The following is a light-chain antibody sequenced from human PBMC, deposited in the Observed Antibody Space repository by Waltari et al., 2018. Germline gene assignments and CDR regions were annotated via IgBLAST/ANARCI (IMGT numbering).Light chain of an antibody. CDR1: SLRRSS. Sequence: SSELTQDPTVSVALGQTVRITCHGDSLRRSSASWYKQRPGQAPVLVFYGQDNRPSGIPDRFSGSTSGDTATLTITGTQAEDEADYYCLSRDISSTRFFGGGTRLTV. CDR3: LSRDISSTRF. V-gene: IGLV3-19*01. J-gene: IGLJ2*01. CDR2: GQD.